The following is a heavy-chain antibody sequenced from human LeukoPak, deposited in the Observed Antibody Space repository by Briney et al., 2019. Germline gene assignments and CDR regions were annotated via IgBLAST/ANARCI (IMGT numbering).Heavy chain of an antibody. D-gene: IGHD3-22*01. J-gene: IGHJ4*02. V-gene: IGHV3-7*01. CDR1: GFTFSNYW. Sequence: GGSLRLSCAASGFTFSNYWMSWVRQAPGKGLEWVANIKEDGSEKFYVDSVKGRFTISRDNAKKSLYLQMNSLRAEDTAVYYCARDLYRIVVVPHYFDYWGQGTLVTVSS. CDR3: ARDLYRIVVVPHYFDY. CDR2: IKEDGSEK.